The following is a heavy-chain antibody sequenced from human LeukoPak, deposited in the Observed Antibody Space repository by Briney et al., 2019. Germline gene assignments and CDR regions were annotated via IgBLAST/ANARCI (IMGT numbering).Heavy chain of an antibody. V-gene: IGHV1-69*04. D-gene: IGHD3-22*01. CDR2: IIPILGIA. J-gene: IGHJ4*02. CDR1: GGTFSSYA. CDR3: AIHPYYYDSSGTARIDY. Sequence: SVKVSCKASGGTFSSYAISWVRQAPGQGLEWMGRIIPILGIANYAQKFQGRVTITADKSTSTAYMELSSLRSEDTAVYYCAIHPYYYDSSGTARIDYWGQGTLVTVSS.